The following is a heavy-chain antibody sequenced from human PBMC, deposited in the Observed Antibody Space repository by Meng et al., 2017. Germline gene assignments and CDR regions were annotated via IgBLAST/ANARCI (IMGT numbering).Heavy chain of an antibody. CDR2: ISSSSSYI. Sequence: GGSLRLSCAASGFTFRSYSMNWVRQAPGKGLEWVSSISSSSSYIYYADSVKGRFTISRDNAKNSLYLQMNSLRAEDTAVYYCARGGRVGYYDSSGYYAVDYWGQETLVTVSS. J-gene: IGHJ4*02. CDR3: ARGGRVGYYDSSGYYAVDY. V-gene: IGHV3-21*01. CDR1: GFTFRSYS. D-gene: IGHD3-22*01.